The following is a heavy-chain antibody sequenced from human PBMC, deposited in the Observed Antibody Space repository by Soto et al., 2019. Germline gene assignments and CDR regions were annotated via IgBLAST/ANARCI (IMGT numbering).Heavy chain of an antibody. J-gene: IGHJ4*02. CDR3: VNPRGGYCSGGSCYVIDY. CDR2: ISGNGGTT. CDR1: GFTFSSYA. Sequence: EVQLLESGGGLVQPGGSLRLSCAASGFTFSSYAMNWVRQAPGKGLEWVSGISGNGGTTYYAESVKGRFTISRDNSKNTLYLHMDSLRAEDTAVYYCVNPRGGYCSGGSCYVIDYWGQGALVTVCS. D-gene: IGHD2-15*01. V-gene: IGHV3-23*01.